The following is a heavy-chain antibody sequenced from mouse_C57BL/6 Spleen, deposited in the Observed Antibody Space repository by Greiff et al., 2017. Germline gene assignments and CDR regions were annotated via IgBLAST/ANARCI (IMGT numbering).Heavy chain of an antibody. CDR2: IHPSDSDT. Sequence: QVQLKQPGAELVKPGASVKVSCKASGYTFTSYWMHWVKQRPGQGLEWIGRIHPSDSDTNYNQKFKGKATVTVDKSSSTAYMQLSSLTSEDSAVYYCALITTVVDWYFDVWGTGTTVTVSS. J-gene: IGHJ1*03. V-gene: IGHV1-74*01. CDR1: GYTFTSYW. CDR3: ALITTVVDWYFDV. D-gene: IGHD1-1*01.